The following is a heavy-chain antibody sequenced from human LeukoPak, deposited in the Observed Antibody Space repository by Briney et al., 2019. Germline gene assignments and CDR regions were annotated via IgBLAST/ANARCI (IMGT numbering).Heavy chain of an antibody. CDR1: GGSISSYY. CDR3: ASRWYYYDSSGYYSNAFDI. J-gene: IGHJ3*02. Sequence: SETLSLTCTVSGGSISSYYWSWIRQPPGKGLEWIGYIYYSGSTYYNPSLKSRVTISVDTSKNQFSLKLSSVTAADTAVYYCASRWYYYDSSGYYSNAFDIWGQGTMVTVSS. D-gene: IGHD3-22*01. CDR2: IYYSGST. V-gene: IGHV4-59*12.